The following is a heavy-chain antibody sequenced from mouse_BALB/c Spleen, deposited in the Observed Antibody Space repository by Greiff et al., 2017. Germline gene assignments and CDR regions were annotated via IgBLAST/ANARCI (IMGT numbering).Heavy chain of an antibody. D-gene: IGHD1-2*01. Sequence: QVQLQQSGAELVKPGASVKLSCKASGYTFTSYYMYWVKQRPGQGLEWIGEINPSNGGTNFNEKFKSKATLTVDKSSSTAYMQLSSLTSEDSAVYYCTRGILRLPAWFAYWGQGTLVTVSA. CDR1: GYTFTSYY. CDR2: INPSNGGT. V-gene: IGHV1S81*02. J-gene: IGHJ3*01. CDR3: TRGILRLPAWFAY.